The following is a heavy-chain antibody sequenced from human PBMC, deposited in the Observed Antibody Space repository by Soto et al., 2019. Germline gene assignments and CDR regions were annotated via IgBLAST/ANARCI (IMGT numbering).Heavy chain of an antibody. D-gene: IGHD3-22*01. Sequence: GGSLRLSCAASGFTFSDYYMSWIRQAPGKGLEWVSYISSSSSYTNYADSVKGRFTISRDNAKNSLYLQMNSLRAEDTAVYYCARDVSYYYDSSGYREFDYWGQGTLVTVSS. V-gene: IGHV3-11*05. CDR2: ISSSSSYT. CDR3: ARDVSYYYDSSGYREFDY. J-gene: IGHJ4*02. CDR1: GFTFSDYY.